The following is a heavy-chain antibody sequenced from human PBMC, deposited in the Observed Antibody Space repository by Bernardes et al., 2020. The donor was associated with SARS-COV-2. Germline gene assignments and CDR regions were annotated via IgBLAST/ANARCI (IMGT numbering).Heavy chain of an antibody. CDR1: GYSFTSYG. V-gene: IGHV1-18*01. D-gene: IGHD3-22*01. CDR3: VRGGRVSRVVYYYYGMDV. Sequence: ASVKVSCKTSGYSFTSYGLSWVRQAPGQGLEWMGWISADNGNTWYAEKFRGRLTLTTETSTNTAYMELRSLRFDDTAVYFCVRGGRVSRVVYYYYGMDVWGQGTSVTVSS. CDR2: ISADNGNT. J-gene: IGHJ6*02.